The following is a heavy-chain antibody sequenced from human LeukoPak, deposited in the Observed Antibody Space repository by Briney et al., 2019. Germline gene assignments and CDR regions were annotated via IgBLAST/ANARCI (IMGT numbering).Heavy chain of an antibody. CDR2: IYVTGST. CDR3: ARHIGGGIEDMDV. CDR1: GGSIGTSY. Sequence: SETLSLTCTVSGGSIGTSYWSWIRQSPGKGLEWIGYIYVTGSTGYNPYLQSRVPISVDTSRNQFFLKMSSVTAADTAVYYCARHIGGGIEDMDVWGKGTKVTVSS. J-gene: IGHJ6*03. D-gene: IGHD3-16*02. V-gene: IGHV4-59*08.